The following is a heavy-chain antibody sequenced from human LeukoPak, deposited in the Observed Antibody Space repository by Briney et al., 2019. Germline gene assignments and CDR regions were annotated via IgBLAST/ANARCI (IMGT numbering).Heavy chain of an antibody. CDR3: GSEGVMVTADFVPLG. CDR1: GGTFSIYA. J-gene: IGHJ4*02. CDR2: ISPIFGTT. Sequence: ASVKVSCKASGGTFSIYAIYWVRQAPGQGLEWVGGISPIFGTTNYAQKFQGRVTITADKSTSTAYMELNSLRSEDTAVYYCGSEGVMVTADFVPLGWGQGTLVTVSS. D-gene: IGHD2-21*02. V-gene: IGHV1-69*06.